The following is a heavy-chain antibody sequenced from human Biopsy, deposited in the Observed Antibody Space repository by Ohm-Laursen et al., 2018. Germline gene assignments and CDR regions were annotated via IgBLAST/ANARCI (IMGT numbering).Heavy chain of an antibody. Sequence: SVKVSCKPSGYTFTSFSVHWLRQAPGQGLEWMGWINPKSGDTDYPQNFQGRVSMTRDTSISTAYMDLSRLRSDDTAVYYCARGRRHCSGTCSRWYFDLWGRGTLVTVSS. V-gene: IGHV1-2*02. CDR1: GYTFTSFS. J-gene: IGHJ2*01. CDR2: INPKSGDT. D-gene: IGHD2-2*01. CDR3: ARGRRHCSGTCSRWYFDL.